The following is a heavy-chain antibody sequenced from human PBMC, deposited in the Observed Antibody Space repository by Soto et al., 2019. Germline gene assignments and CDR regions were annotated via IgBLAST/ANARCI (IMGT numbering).Heavy chain of an antibody. D-gene: IGHD2-2*01. CDR1: GFTFSSYA. CDR3: ASLYDCSSTSCYGAARQL. CDR2: ISGSGGST. V-gene: IGHV3-23*01. J-gene: IGHJ4*02. Sequence: LRLSCAASGFTFSSYAMSWVRQAPGKGLEWVSAISGSGGSTYYADSVKGRFTISRDNSKNTLYLQMNSLRAEDTAVYYCASLYDCSSTSCYGAARQLWGQGTLVTVSS.